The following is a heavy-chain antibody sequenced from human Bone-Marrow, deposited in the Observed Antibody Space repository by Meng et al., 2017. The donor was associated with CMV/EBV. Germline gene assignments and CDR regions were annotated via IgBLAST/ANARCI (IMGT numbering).Heavy chain of an antibody. CDR3: ARGYYYDSSGSIDY. CDR2: MNPNSGNT. J-gene: IGHJ4*02. V-gene: IGHV1-8*01. D-gene: IGHD3-22*01. CDR1: GYTFTSYD. Sequence: ASGYTFTSYDINWVRQATGQGLEWMGWMNPNSGNTGYAQKFQGRVTMTRNTSISTAYMELSSLRSEDTAVYYCARGYYYDSSGSIDYWGQGTLVTVSS.